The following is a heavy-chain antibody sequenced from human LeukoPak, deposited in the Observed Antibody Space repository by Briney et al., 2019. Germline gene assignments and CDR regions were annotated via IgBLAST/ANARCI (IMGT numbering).Heavy chain of an antibody. CDR2: MNPNSGNT. CDR1: GYTFTSYD. J-gene: IGHJ5*02. D-gene: IGHD2-2*01. CDR3: ARAPIVVVAAAKSHWFDP. Sequence: ASVKVSCKASGYTFTSYDINWVRQATGQGLEWMGWMNPNSGNTGYAQKFQGRVTITADESTSTAYKELSSLRSGDTAVYYCARAPIVVVAAAKSHWFDPWGQGTLVTVSS. V-gene: IGHV1-8*01.